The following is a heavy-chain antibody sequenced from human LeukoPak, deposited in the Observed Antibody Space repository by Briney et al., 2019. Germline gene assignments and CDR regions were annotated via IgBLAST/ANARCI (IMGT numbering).Heavy chain of an antibody. J-gene: IGHJ4*02. Sequence: GGSLRLSCAASGFTVSSNYMSWVRQAPGKGLEWVSVIYSGGSTYYADSVKGRFTISRDNSKNTLYLQMNSLRAEDTAVYYCARDPVVRGFDYWGQGTLVTVSS. CDR1: GFTVSSNY. CDR2: IYSGGST. CDR3: ARDPVVRGFDY. V-gene: IGHV3-53*01.